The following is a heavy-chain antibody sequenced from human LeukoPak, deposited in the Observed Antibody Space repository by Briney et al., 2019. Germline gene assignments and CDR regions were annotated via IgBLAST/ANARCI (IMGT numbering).Heavy chain of an antibody. V-gene: IGHV4-61*02. J-gene: IGHJ6*02. CDR3: ARLPLYYYGMDV. Sequence: SQTLSLTCTVSGGSISSGAYHWSWIRQPAGKGLEWIGRIYTSGSTNYNPSLKSRVTISVDTSKNQFSLKLNSVTAADTAVYYCARLPLYYYGMDVWDQGTTVTVSS. CDR1: GGSISSGAYH. CDR2: IYTSGST.